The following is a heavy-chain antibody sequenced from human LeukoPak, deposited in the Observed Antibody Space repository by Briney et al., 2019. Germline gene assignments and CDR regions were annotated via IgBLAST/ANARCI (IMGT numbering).Heavy chain of an antibody. CDR3: ARGPYYYDSSCYYFDY. D-gene: IGHD3-22*01. CDR1: GGSISSGDYY. CDR2: IYYSGST. V-gene: IGHV4-30-4*01. Sequence: SQTLSLTCTVSGGSISSGDYYWSWIRQPPGKGLEWIGYIYYSGSTYYNPSLKSRVTISVDTSKNQFSLKLSSVTAADTAVYYCARGPYYYDSSCYYFDYWGQGTLVTVSS. J-gene: IGHJ4*02.